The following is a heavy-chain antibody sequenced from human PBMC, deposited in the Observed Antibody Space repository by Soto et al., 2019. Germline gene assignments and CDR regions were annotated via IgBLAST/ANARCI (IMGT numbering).Heavy chain of an antibody. Sequence: PSETLSLTCAVYGGSFSGYYWSWIRQPPGKGLEWIGEINHSGSTNYNPSLKSRVTISVDTSKNQFSLKLSSVTAADTAVYYCARGRGGWFGDRTGFAPWGQGTLVTVSS. J-gene: IGHJ5*02. D-gene: IGHD3-10*01. CDR1: GGSFSGYY. CDR3: ARGRGGWFGDRTGFAP. CDR2: INHSGST. V-gene: IGHV4-34*01.